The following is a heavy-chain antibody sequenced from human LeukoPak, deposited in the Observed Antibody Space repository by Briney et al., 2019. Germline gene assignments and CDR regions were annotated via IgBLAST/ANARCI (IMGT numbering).Heavy chain of an antibody. CDR2: IYLTEST. V-gene: IGHV4-4*07. CDR1: GDSISNYY. Sequence: SETLSLTCTVSGDSISNYYWSWVRQPAGKGLEWIGRIYLTESTNYNPSLKSRVTMSLHTSENQFSLRLTSVTAADTAVYYCARGGPVLPSTKWGLFDSWGQGTLVTVSS. CDR3: ARGGPVLPSTKWGLFDS. D-gene: IGHD2-2*01. J-gene: IGHJ4*02.